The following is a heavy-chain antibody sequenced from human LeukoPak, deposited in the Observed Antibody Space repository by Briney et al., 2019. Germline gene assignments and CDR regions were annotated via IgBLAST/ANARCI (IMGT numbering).Heavy chain of an antibody. CDR1: GFGVSSEY. V-gene: IGHV3-53*01. D-gene: IGHD3-3*01. CDR2: TSRGGGT. J-gene: IGHJ6*03. Sequence: PGGSLRLSCSTSGFGVSSEYMSWVRQSPGKGLEWVSGTSRGGGTYYGDSVKGRFTISRDISKNTLDLQMNNLRVEDTAVYFCAREGEYSFWRSYGTYDYYYFMDVWGKGTTVTVSS. CDR3: AREGEYSFWRSYGTYDYYYFMDV.